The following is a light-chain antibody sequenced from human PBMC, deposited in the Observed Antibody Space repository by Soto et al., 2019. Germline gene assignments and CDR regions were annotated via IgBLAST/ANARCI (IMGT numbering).Light chain of an antibody. V-gene: IGKV1-39*01. CDR1: QSISRY. J-gene: IGKJ3*01. CDR3: QQYYSYPGFT. Sequence: DIQMTQSPSSLSASVGDRVTITCRASQSISRYLNWYQQKPGKAPKLLIYAASTLQSGVPSRFSGSGSGTDFTLTISCLQSEDFATYYCQQYYSYPGFTFGPGTKVDIK. CDR2: AAS.